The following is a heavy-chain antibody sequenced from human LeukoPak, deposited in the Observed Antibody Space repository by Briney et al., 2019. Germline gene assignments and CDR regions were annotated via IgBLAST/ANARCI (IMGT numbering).Heavy chain of an antibody. V-gene: IGHV3-7*01. D-gene: IGHD2-21*02. Sequence: GGSLRLSCAASGFTFSSYWMSWVRQAPGKGLEWVANIKQDGSEKYYVDSVKGRFTISRDNSKNTLYLQMNSLGAEDTAVYYCAKDRGAVTAIPDYWGQGTLVTVSS. CDR1: GFTFSSYW. CDR2: IKQDGSEK. CDR3: AKDRGAVTAIPDY. J-gene: IGHJ4*02.